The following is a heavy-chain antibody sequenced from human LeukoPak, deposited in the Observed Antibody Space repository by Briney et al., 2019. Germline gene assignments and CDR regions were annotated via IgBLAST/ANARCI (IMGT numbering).Heavy chain of an antibody. V-gene: IGHV1-2*02. CDR3: ASGKNTVVTYLDY. D-gene: IGHD2-21*02. J-gene: IGHJ4*02. CDR2: INPNSGGT. CDR1: GYTFTGYY. Sequence: GASVKVSCKASGYTFTGYYMHWVRQAPGQGLEWMGWINPNSGGTNYAQKFQGRVTMTRDTSISTAYMELSRLRSDDTAAYYCASGKNTVVTYLDYWGQGTLVTVSS.